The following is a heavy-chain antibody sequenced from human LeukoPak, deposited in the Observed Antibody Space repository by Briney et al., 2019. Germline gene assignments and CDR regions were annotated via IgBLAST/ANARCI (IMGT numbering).Heavy chain of an antibody. D-gene: IGHD6-19*01. CDR1: GFTFSSYG. CDR3: AKVGSSGWPRGYYYYMDV. CDR2: IRYDGSNK. Sequence: GGSLRLSCAASGFTFSSYGMHWVRQAPGKGLEWVAFIRYDGSNKYYADSVKGRFTISRDNSKNTLYLQMNSLRAEDTAVYYCAKVGSSGWPRGYYYYMDVWGKGTTVTVSS. J-gene: IGHJ6*03. V-gene: IGHV3-30*02.